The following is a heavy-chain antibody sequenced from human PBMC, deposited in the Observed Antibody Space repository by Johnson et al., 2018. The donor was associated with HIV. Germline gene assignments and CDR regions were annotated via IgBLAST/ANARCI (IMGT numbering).Heavy chain of an antibody. V-gene: IGHV3-30*04. CDR2: ISYDGSNK. CDR3: ARDASGYEEWAFDI. J-gene: IGHJ3*02. Sequence: QVQLVESGGGVVQPERSLRLSCAASGFTFSSYAIHWVRQAPGEGREWVAVISYDGSNKYYADSVKGRFTISRDNSKNTLYLQMNSLRAEDTAVYYCARDASGYEEWAFDIWGQGTMVTVSS. D-gene: IGHD5-12*01. CDR1: GFTFSSYA.